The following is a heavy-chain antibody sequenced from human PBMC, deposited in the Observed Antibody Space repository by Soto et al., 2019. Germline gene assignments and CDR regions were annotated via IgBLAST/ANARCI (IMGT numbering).Heavy chain of an antibody. V-gene: IGHV3-74*01. J-gene: IGHJ3*01. CDR2: TNKDGASS. CDR3: ARGDLRRNVALDL. Sequence: EAQLVESGGDLVQPGESLRLSCEVSGFIFSAFWMHWVRHVPGEGLVWLSRTNKDGASSEYLDSVKGRFTVSRDNAKNTMFLHMSGLRVEDAGVYYCARGDLRRNVALDLWGPGAPVGVSS. D-gene: IGHD2-21*01. CDR1: GFIFSAFW.